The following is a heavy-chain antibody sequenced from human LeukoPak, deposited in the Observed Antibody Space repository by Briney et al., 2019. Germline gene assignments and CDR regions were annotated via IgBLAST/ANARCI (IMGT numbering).Heavy chain of an antibody. Sequence: GGSLRLSCVASGLTFSNYAMTWVRQGPGKGLEWDSAIGASDGKTYYADSVKGRFTISRDNSKNTLYLQMNSLRAEDTAVYYCANSLAVAGTNFDYWGQGTLVTVSS. D-gene: IGHD6-19*01. CDR3: ANSLAVAGTNFDY. J-gene: IGHJ4*02. CDR1: GLTFSNYA. CDR2: IGASDGKT. V-gene: IGHV3-23*01.